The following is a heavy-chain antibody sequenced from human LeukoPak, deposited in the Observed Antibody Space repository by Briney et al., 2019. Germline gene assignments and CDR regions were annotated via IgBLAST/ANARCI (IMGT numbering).Heavy chain of an antibody. J-gene: IGHJ3*02. CDR3: ARDKNSGECVSNSCYGVWPLDI. CDR2: IIPMSETP. CDR1: GGTFSINA. V-gene: IGHV1-69*05. D-gene: IGHD2-2*01. Sequence: SVKVSCKASGGTFSINAITWVRQAPGQGLEWMGGIIPMSETPKYTQKFQGRVTITTGESTNTAYMELSSLRSEDTAVYYCARDKNSGECVSNSCYGVWPLDIWGQGTMVTVSS.